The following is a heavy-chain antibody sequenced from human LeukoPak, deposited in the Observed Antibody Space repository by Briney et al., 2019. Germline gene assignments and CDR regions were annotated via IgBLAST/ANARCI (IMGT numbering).Heavy chain of an antibody. CDR1: GFTFANYA. J-gene: IGHJ3*02. CDR3: ARATVRDYYGSGSHRLDAFDI. D-gene: IGHD3-10*01. Sequence: GGSLRLSCTGSGFTFANYAMVWVRQTPGKELQWVSAIKSGGWADYAGSVQGRFTMSRDNAKNSLYLQMNSLRAEDTALYYCARATVRDYYGSGSHRLDAFDIWGQGTMVTVSS. CDR2: IKSGGWA. V-gene: IGHV3-20*04.